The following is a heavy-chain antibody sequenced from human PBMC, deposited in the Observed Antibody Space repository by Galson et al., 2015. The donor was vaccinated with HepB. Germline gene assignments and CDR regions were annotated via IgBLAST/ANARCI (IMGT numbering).Heavy chain of an antibody. CDR3: ANELGRLVRSPDHDAFDI. CDR2: ISSSSSYI. Sequence: SLRLSCAASGFTFSSYSMNWVRRAPGKGLEWVSSISSSSSYIYYADSVKGRFTISRDNAKNSLYLQMNSLRAEDTAVYYCANELGRLVRSPDHDAFDIWGQGTMVTVSS. CDR1: GFTFSSYS. J-gene: IGHJ3*02. V-gene: IGHV3-21*04. D-gene: IGHD3-10*02.